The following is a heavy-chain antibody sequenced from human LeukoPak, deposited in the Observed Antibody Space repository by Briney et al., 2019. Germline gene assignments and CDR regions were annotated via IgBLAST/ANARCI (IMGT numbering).Heavy chain of an antibody. CDR2: INAGNGNT. J-gene: IGHJ4*02. CDR3: ARVDTGFGELAY. V-gene: IGHV1-3*01. D-gene: IGHD3-10*01. Sequence: ASVKVSCKASGYTFTSYAMHWVRQAPGQRLEWMGWINAGNGNTQYSQKFQGRVTITRDTSASTAYMELSSLRSEDTAVYYCARVDTGFGELAYWGQGTLVTVSS. CDR1: GYTFTSYA.